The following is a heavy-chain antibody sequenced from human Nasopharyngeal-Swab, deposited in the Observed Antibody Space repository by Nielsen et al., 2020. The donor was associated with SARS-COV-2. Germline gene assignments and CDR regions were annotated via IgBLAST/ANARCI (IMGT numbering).Heavy chain of an antibody. CDR2: INPSGGST. V-gene: IGHV1-46*01. D-gene: IGHD3-10*01. CDR3: ARDRGRGVIITNPMYYFDY. J-gene: IGHJ4*02. Sequence: ASVKVSCKASGYTFTSYYMHWVRQAPGQGLEWMGIINPSGGSTSYAQKFQGRVTMTRDTSTSTVYMELSSLRSEDTAVYYCARDRGRGVIITNPMYYFDYWGQETLVTVSS. CDR1: GYTFTSYY.